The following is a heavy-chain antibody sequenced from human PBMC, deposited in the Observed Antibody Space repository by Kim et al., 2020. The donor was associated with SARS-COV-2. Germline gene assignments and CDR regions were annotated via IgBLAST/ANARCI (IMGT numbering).Heavy chain of an antibody. V-gene: IGHV3-21*01. CDR3: AREGLGSYCFDY. D-gene: IGHD1-26*01. J-gene: IGHJ4*02. CDR1: GFTFSSYS. CDR2: ISSSSSYI. Sequence: GGSLRLSCAASGFTFSSYSMNWVRQAPGKGLEWVSSISSSSSYIYYADSVKGRFTISRDNAKNSLYLQMNSLRAEDTAVYYCAREGLGSYCFDYWGQGTLVTVSS.